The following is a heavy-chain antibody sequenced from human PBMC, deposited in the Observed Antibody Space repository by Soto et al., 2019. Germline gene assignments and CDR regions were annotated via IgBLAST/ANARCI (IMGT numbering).Heavy chain of an antibody. Sequence: QVQLVQSGAEVQRPGSSVKVSCKASGGTFSSYAISWGRQAPGQGLEWMGGINPIFGTPHYAQKYQGRVTITADTFTNTAYMELTRLTSDDTAVYFCAREGRHFDYWGQGTLVTVSS. CDR2: INPIFGTP. V-gene: IGHV1-69*06. CDR1: GGTFSSYA. J-gene: IGHJ4*02. CDR3: AREGRHFDY.